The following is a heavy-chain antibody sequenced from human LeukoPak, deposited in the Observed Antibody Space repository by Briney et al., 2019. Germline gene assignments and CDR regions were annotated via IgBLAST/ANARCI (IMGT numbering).Heavy chain of an antibody. CDR2: IYHSGST. J-gene: IGHJ4*02. CDR3: ARGVGYCSSTSCYLDY. D-gene: IGHD2-2*01. V-gene: IGHV4-59*12. CDR1: GGSISSYH. Sequence: PSETLSLTCTVSGGSISSYHWSWIRQPPGKGLEWMGYIYHSGSTYYNPSLKSRVTISVDRSKNQFSLKLSSVTAADTAVYYCARGVGYCSSTSCYLDYWGQGTLVTVSS.